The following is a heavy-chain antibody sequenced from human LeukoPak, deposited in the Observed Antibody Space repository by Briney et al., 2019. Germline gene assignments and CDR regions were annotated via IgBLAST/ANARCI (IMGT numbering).Heavy chain of an antibody. J-gene: IGHJ4*02. CDR3: AKCVGDVRVTTLDY. V-gene: IGHV3-23*01. CDR1: GFTFSSYA. D-gene: IGHD4-11*01. CDR2: ISGSGGST. Sequence: PGGSLRLSCAASGFTFSSYAMSWVRQAPGKGLEWVSAISGSGGSTYYADSVKGRFTISRDNSKNTLYLQMNSLRAEDTAVYYCAKCVGDVRVTTLDYWGQGTLVTVSS.